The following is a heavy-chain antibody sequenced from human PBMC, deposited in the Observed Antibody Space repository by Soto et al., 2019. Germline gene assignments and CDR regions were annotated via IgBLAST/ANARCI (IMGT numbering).Heavy chain of an antibody. J-gene: IGHJ4*02. CDR2: IFDSGNA. CDR1: GGSINSYC. V-gene: IGHV4-59*08. CDR3: ARHRRTTVAKFYFDN. Sequence: SETLSLTCTVSGGSINSYCWSWIRQPPGKGLEWIAYIFDSGNANYNPSLKSRVTISVDTSKNQFSPKLTSVTAADTAVYYCARHRRTTVAKFYFDNWGQGALVTVSS. D-gene: IGHD4-4*01.